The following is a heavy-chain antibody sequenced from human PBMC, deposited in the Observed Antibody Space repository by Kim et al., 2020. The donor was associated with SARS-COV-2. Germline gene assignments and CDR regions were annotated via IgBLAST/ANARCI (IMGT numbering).Heavy chain of an antibody. D-gene: IGHD6-19*01. CDR2: INPNCGGT. CDR1: GYTFTGYY. V-gene: IGHV1-2*02. Sequence: ASVKVSCKASGYTFTGYYMHWVRQAPGQGLEWMGWINPNCGGTNYAQKFQGRVTMTRDTSISTAYMELSRLRSDDTAVYYCARGLSSGWWGEIDYWGQGTLVTVSS. J-gene: IGHJ4*02. CDR3: ARGLSSGWWGEIDY.